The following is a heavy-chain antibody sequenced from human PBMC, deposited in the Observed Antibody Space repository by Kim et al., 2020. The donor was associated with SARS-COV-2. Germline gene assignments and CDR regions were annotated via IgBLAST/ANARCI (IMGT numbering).Heavy chain of an antibody. V-gene: IGHV3-30*18. D-gene: IGHD3-10*01. CDR1: GFTFSSYG. CDR3: AKDHYYGSGSYPPAFDI. CDR2: ISYDGSNK. Sequence: GGSLRLSCAASGFTFSSYGMHWVRQAPGKGLEWVAVISYDGSNKYYADSVKGRFTISRDNSKNTLYLQMNSLRAEDTAVYYCAKDHYYGSGSYPPAFDI. J-gene: IGHJ3*02.